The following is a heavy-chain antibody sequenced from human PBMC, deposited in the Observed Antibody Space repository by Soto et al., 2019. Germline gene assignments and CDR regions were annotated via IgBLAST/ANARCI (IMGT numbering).Heavy chain of an antibody. V-gene: IGHV1-3*05. CDR3: ARGWNDSSSWYEPDWFDP. CDR2: INAGNGNT. CDR1: GYTFTSYA. J-gene: IGHJ5*02. D-gene: IGHD6-13*01. Sequence: QVQLVQSGAEEKKPGASVKVSCKASGYTFTSYAMHWVRQAPGQRLEWMGWINAGNGNTKYSQKFQGRVTSTRDTSARTAFMELSSLRSEATAVYYCARGWNDSSSWYEPDWFDPWGQGTLVTVSS.